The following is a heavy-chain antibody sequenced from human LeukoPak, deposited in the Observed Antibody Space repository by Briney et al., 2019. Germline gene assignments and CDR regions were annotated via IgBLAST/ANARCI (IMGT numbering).Heavy chain of an antibody. J-gene: IGHJ5*02. CDR2: TYYRSKWYN. Sequence: SLTLSLTCAISGYSVSSNSAAWNWIRQSPSRGLEWLGRTYYRSKWYNDYAVSVKSRITINPDTSKNQFSLQLNSVTPEDTAVYYCARVGQWLAYNWFDPWGQGTLVTVSS. CDR1: GYSVSSNSAA. CDR3: ARVGQWLAYNWFDP. D-gene: IGHD6-19*01. V-gene: IGHV6-1*01.